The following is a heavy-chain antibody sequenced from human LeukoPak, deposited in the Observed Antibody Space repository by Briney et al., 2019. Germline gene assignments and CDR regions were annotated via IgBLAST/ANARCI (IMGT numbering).Heavy chain of an antibody. CDR3: ARDRYTYGEIGN. CDR1: GYTFSGYY. CDR2: INPNNGGT. V-gene: IGHV1-2*02. D-gene: IGHD5-18*01. J-gene: IGHJ4*02. Sequence: ASVKVSCKASGYTFSGYYIHWVRQAPGQGLEWMGWINPNNGGTNYAHRFQGRVTMTRDTSISTAYMELTRLRSDDTAVYYCARDRYTYGEIGNWGQGTLVTVSS.